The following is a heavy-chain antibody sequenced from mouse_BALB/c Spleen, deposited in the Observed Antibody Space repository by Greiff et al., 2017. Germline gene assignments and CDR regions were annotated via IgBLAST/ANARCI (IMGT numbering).Heavy chain of an antibody. CDR2: ISSGGSYT. Sequence: EVKLVESGGDLVKPGGSLKLSCAASGFTFSSYGMSWVRQTPDKRLEWVATISSGGSYTYYPDSVKGRFTISRDNAKNTLYLQMSSLKSEDTAMYYCARRWSMRAMDYWGQGTSVTVSS. V-gene: IGHV5-6*02. CDR1: GFTFSSYG. CDR3: ARRWSMRAMDY. J-gene: IGHJ4*01.